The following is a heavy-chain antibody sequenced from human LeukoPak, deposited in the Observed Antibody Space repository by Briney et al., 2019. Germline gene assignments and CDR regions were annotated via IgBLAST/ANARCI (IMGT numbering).Heavy chain of an antibody. J-gene: IGHJ4*02. CDR3: AREIYYYDSSVSLDY. Sequence: ASVKVSCKASGFRFTSYDISWVRQAPGQGLEWMGGIIPIFGTANYAQKFQGRVTITADESTSTAYMELSSLRSEDTAVYYCAREIYYYDSSVSLDYWGQGTLVTVSS. CDR1: GFRFTSYD. V-gene: IGHV1-69*13. D-gene: IGHD3-22*01. CDR2: IIPIFGTA.